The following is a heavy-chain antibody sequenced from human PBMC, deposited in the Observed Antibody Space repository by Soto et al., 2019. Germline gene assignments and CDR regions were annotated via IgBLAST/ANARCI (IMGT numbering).Heavy chain of an antibody. J-gene: IGHJ4*02. CDR2: IYYSGST. Sequence: SETLSLTCTVSGGSVSSGSYYWSWIRQPPGKGLEWIGYIYYSGSTNYNPSLKSRVTILVDTSKNQFSLKLSSVTAADTDVYSCGRGGRWLQSIDYWGQGTLVTVSS. CDR1: GGSVSSGSYY. V-gene: IGHV4-61*01. CDR3: GRGGRWLQSIDY. D-gene: IGHD5-12*01.